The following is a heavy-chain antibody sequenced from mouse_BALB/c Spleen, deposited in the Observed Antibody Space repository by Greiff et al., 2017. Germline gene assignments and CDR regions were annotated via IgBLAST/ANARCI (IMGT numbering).Heavy chain of an antibody. CDR3: ASAYYYGSPYLDY. Sequence: DVHLVESGGGLVKPGGSLKLSCAASGFTFSDYYMYWVRQNPEKRLEWVATISAGGSYTYYTDSVKGRVTISRDNAKNNLYLQLSSLKSEDTAMYYCASAYYYGSPYLDYWGQGTTLTVSS. CDR1: GFTFSDYY. CDR2: ISAGGSYT. V-gene: IGHV5-4*02. J-gene: IGHJ2*01. D-gene: IGHD1-1*01.